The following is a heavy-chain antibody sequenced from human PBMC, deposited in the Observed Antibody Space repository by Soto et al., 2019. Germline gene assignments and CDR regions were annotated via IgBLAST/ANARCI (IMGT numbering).Heavy chain of an antibody. V-gene: IGHV3-48*03. CDR1: GFTFSSYE. D-gene: IGHD1-20*01. CDR2: ISSSGSTI. Sequence: GGSLRLSCAASGFTFSSYEMNWVRQAPGKGLEWVSYISSSGSTIYYADSVKGRFTISRDNAKNSLYLQMNSLRAEDTAFYYCARERRYNWNDPYYYGMDVWGQGTTVTVSS. CDR3: ARERRYNWNDPYYYGMDV. J-gene: IGHJ6*02.